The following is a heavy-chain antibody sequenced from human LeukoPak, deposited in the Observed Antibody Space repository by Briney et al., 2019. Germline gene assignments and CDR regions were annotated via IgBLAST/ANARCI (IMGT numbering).Heavy chain of an antibody. CDR1: GFTFSSYG. D-gene: IGHD5-12*01. V-gene: IGHV3-30*18. CDR3: AKEDSGYDFDY. CDR2: ISYDGSDK. Sequence: GGSLRLSCAASGFTFSSYGIHWVRQAPGKGLEWVAIISYDGSDKYYADSVKGRFTISRDNSENTLYLQMNSLRGEDTAVYYCAKEDSGYDFDYWGQGTLVTVSS. J-gene: IGHJ4*02.